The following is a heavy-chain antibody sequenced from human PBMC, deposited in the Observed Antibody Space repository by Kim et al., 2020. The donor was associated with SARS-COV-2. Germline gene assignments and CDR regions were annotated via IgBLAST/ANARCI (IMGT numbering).Heavy chain of an antibody. J-gene: IGHJ6*02. CDR2: ISAYNGNT. CDR3: ARVVDSQRVAWYSSSWYGGSYYYYGMDV. CDR1: GYTFTSYG. Sequence: ASVKVSCKASGYTFTSYGISWVRQAPGQGLEWMGWISAYNGNTNYAQKLQGRVTMTTDTSTSTAYMELRSLRSDDTAVYYCARVVDSQRVAWYSSSWYGGSYYYYGMDVWGQGTTVTVSS. D-gene: IGHD6-13*01. V-gene: IGHV1-18*01.